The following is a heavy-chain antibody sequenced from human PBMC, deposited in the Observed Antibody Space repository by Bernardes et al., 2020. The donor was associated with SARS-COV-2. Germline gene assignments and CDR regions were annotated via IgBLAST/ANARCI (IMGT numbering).Heavy chain of an antibody. V-gene: IGHV5-51*01. J-gene: IGHJ4*02. Sequence: ESVKISCKGSGYGFTSYCIGWVRQLPGKGLEWMGIIYPGDSDTRYSPSFQGQVTISADKSISTAYLQWSSLKASDTAMYYCARRCGGDCYDDYWGQGTLVTVSS. CDR2: IYPGDSDT. CDR3: ARRCGGDCYDDY. CDR1: GYGFTSYC. D-gene: IGHD2-21*02.